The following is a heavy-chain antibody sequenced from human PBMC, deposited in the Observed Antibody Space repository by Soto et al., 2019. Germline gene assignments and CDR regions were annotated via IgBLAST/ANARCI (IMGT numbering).Heavy chain of an antibody. CDR1: GLTFTSSA. CDR3: AAAFYGDYAFFS. Sequence: GASVKVSCKASGLTFTSSAVQWVRQARGQRLEWIGWIVVGSGNTNYAQKFQERVTITRDMSTSTAYMELSSLRSEDTAVYYCAAAFYGDYAFFSWGQGTLVTVSS. J-gene: IGHJ4*02. V-gene: IGHV1-58*01. CDR2: IVVGSGNT. D-gene: IGHD4-17*01.